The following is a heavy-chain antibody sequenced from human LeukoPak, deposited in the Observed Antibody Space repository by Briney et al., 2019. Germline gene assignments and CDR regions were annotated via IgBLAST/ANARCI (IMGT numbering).Heavy chain of an antibody. D-gene: IGHD3-3*01. CDR1: GGSITSRSYY. Sequence: SETLSLTCTVSGGSITSRSYYWGWIRQPPGKGLEWIGSIYYSGTTYYNPSLESRVAISVDTSKNQFSLRLTSVTAADTAVYYCARGSPYYDFWSGYHRDAFDIWGQGTMVTVSS. CDR2: IYYSGTT. CDR3: ARGSPYYDFWSGYHRDAFDI. V-gene: IGHV4-39*01. J-gene: IGHJ3*02.